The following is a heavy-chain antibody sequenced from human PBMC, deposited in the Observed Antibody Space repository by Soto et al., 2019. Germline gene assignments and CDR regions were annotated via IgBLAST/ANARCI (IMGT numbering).Heavy chain of an antibody. J-gene: IGHJ5*02. D-gene: IGHD3-22*01. CDR1: GGSISSSSYY. CDR2: IYYSGST. Sequence: PSETLSLTCTVSGGSISSSSYYWGWIRQPPGKGLEWIGSIYYSGSTYYNPSLKSRVTISVDTSKNQFSLKLSSVTAADTAVYYCARLGAYYQSLDPWGPGTLVTLSS. V-gene: IGHV4-39*01. CDR3: ARLGAYYQSLDP.